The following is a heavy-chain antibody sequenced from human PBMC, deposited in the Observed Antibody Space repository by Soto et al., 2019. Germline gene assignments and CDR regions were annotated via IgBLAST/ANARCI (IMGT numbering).Heavy chain of an antibody. CDR2: ISSSSRAI. CDR1: GFTFSGYE. CDR3: ARDLRGAWDSSSSGFDY. V-gene: IGHV3-48*03. J-gene: IGHJ4*02. D-gene: IGHD6-6*01. Sequence: GGSLRLSCAASGFTFSGYEMNWVRQAPGKGLEWISYISSSSRAIYYADSVKGRFTISRDNAKNSVYLQANSLRAEDTAVYYCARDLRGAWDSSSSGFDYWGQGTLVTVSS.